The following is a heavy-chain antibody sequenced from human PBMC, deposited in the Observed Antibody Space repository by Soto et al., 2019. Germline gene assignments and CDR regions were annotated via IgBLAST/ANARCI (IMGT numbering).Heavy chain of an antibody. Sequence: SETLSLTCIVSGFSMRSYYWNWIRQSPGKGLEWIGYIYYSGSTNYNPSPKSRVNISVDTSKNQFSLKLSSVTAADTAVYYCARDRTRPSYYDSSGYQNNWFDPWGQGTLVTVSS. CDR1: GFSMRSYY. J-gene: IGHJ5*02. CDR3: ARDRTRPSYYDSSGYQNNWFDP. D-gene: IGHD3-22*01. CDR2: IYYSGST. V-gene: IGHV4-59*01.